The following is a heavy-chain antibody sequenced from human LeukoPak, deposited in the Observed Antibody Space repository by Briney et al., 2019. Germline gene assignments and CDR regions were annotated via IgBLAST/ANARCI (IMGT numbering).Heavy chain of an antibody. CDR1: GFTFSYYS. Sequence: GGSLRLSCAASGFTFSYYSMNWVRQAPGKGLEWVSYISSSSKTIYYADSVKGRFTISRDNAKKALDLQMNSLRDEDTAVYYCARDHRSGSGSGTQANDYWGQGTLVTVSS. D-gene: IGHD3-10*01. CDR2: ISSSSKTI. V-gene: IGHV3-48*02. CDR3: ARDHRSGSGSGTQANDY. J-gene: IGHJ4*02.